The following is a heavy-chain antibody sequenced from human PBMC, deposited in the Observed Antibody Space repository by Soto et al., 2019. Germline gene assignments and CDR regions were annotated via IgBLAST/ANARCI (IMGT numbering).Heavy chain of an antibody. CDR2: IFYNGST. V-gene: IGHV4-59*01. Sequence: QLQLQESDPGLVKPSETLSLTCTVSGGSISHYHWNWIRQAPGKGMEWIGYIFYNGSTHYNPSLTSRVTISVDMSKNRLSLTLTSVTAADTAVYYCARSFYPWGQGTLVTVSS. CDR3: ARSFYP. J-gene: IGHJ5*02. CDR1: GGSISHYH.